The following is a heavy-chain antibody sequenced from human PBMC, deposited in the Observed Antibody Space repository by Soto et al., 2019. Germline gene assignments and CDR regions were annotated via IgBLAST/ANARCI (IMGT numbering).Heavy chain of an antibody. V-gene: IGHV4-34*01. Sequence: TSETLSLTCAVYGGSFSGYYWSWIRQPPGKGLEWIGEINHSGSTNYNPSLKSRVTISVDTSKNQFSLKLSSVTAADTAVYYCARGVLWFGEFLFDPWGQGTLVTVSS. CDR1: GGSFSGYY. D-gene: IGHD3-10*01. CDR3: ARGVLWFGEFLFDP. CDR2: INHSGST. J-gene: IGHJ5*02.